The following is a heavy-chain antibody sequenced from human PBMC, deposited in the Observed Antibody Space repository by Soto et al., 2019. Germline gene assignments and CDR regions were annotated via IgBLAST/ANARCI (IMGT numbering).Heavy chain of an antibody. J-gene: IGHJ4*02. D-gene: IGHD3-9*01. Sequence: SETLSLTCTVSGGSISSSSYYWGWIRQPPGKGLEWIGSIYYSGSTYYNPSLKSRVTISVDTSKNQFSLKLSSVTAADTAVYYCARQPRIFTGYSGLFDYWGQGTLVTVSS. CDR1: GGSISSSSYY. CDR2: IYYSGST. CDR3: ARQPRIFTGYSGLFDY. V-gene: IGHV4-39*01.